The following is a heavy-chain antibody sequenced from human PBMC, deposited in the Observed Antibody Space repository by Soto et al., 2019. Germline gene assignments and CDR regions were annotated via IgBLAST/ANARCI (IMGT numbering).Heavy chain of an antibody. Sequence: EVQLLESGGDLVQPGGSLRLSCAASGFTFSTFVMNWVRQAPGEGLEWLSAISTSGDRTYYADSVKGRFTISRDNSKNTLYLQKQRRRGEDTAIYYCAKNYYSGGGGPNWFDPWGQGTLVTVSS. D-gene: IGHD3-10*01. CDR1: GFTFSTFV. CDR2: ISTSGDRT. V-gene: IGHV3-23*01. J-gene: IGHJ5*02. CDR3: AKNYYSGGGGPNWFDP.